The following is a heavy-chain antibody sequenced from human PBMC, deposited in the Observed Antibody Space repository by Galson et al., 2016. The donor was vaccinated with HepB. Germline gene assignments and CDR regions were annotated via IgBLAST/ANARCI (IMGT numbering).Heavy chain of an antibody. Sequence: PALVKPTQTLTLTCSFSGFSLTTRGVGVGWIRQPPGKAPEWLALVYWDDDKFYSPSLKSRLSITKDTSQDQVVLTMTDMDPVDTGKYFCAHRRYVTGSEDNWFDPWGQGTPVTVSP. V-gene: IGHV2-5*02. D-gene: IGHD3-10*01. CDR2: VYWDDDK. CDR3: AHRRYVTGSEDNWFDP. J-gene: IGHJ5*02. CDR1: GFSLTTRGVG.